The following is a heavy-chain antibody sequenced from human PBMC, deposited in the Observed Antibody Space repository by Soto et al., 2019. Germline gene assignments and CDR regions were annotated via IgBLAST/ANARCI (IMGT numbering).Heavy chain of an antibody. D-gene: IGHD3-3*01. CDR2: IYSSGDRK. J-gene: IGHJ6*02. CDR1: GFTFSSYA. V-gene: IGHV3-23*01. Sequence: EEQLLDSGGGLVQPGGSLRLSCAASGFTFSSYAMSWVRQAPGKGLEWVSSIYSSGDRKYFADSVKGRFTISRDNSKNTLYLQMNSLGAEDTAVYYCAKGPISPYGLDVWGQGTTVTVSS. CDR3: AKGPISPYGLDV.